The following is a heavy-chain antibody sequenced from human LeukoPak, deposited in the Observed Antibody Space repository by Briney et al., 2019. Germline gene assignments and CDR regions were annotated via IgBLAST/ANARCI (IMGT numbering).Heavy chain of an antibody. CDR2: ISGSGDRA. D-gene: IGHD3-22*01. CDR3: ARDRGRYYDSRGFYWGYYFDS. V-gene: IGHV3-23*01. CDR1: GFTFIDNH. J-gene: IGHJ4*02. Sequence: PGGSLRPSCAASGFTFIDNHMSWIRQAPGKGLERASTISGSGDRAYYAASVKGRFTISRDNSKDTLYLKMSSVKVDDTAVYYCARDRGRYYDSRGFYWGYYFDSWGQGILVTVST.